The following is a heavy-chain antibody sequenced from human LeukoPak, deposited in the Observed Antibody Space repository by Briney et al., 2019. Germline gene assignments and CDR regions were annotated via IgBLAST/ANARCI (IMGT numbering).Heavy chain of an antibody. V-gene: IGHV3-23*01. CDR3: AKGDGSGVITGFDY. J-gene: IGHJ4*02. CDR1: GFTFSSYA. D-gene: IGHD3-10*01. Sequence: GGSLRLSCAASGFTFSSYAMSWVRQAPGEGLEWVSAISGSGGSTYYADSVKGRFTISRDNSKNTLYLQMNSLRAEDTAVYYCAKGDGSGVITGFDYWGQGTLVTVSS. CDR2: ISGSGGST.